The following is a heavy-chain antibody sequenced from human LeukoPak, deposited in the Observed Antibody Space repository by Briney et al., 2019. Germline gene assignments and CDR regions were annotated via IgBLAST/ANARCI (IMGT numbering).Heavy chain of an antibody. CDR2: IHYSGST. CDR3: AGDLGGAPYNWFDP. D-gene: IGHD3-16*01. V-gene: IGHV4-39*07. J-gene: IGHJ5*02. CDR1: GGSVSRSPYY. Sequence: KPSETLSLTCTVSGGSVSRSPYYWGWIRQPPGKGLEWIGSIHYSGSTYYNPSLKSRVTISVDTSKNQFSLKVNSVIAADTAVYYCAGDLGGAPYNWFDPWGQGTLVTVSS.